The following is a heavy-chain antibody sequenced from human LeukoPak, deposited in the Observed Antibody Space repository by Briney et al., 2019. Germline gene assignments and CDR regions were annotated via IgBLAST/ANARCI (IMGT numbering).Heavy chain of an antibody. D-gene: IGHD7-27*01. CDR2: ITTSDGNT. CDR1: GFTFSSYT. CDR3: AKDGGLWVSAHWGDS. Sequence: GGSLRLSCAASGFTFSSYTMSWVRQAPGKGLERVSTITTSDGNTYYADSVKGRFTVSRDNSKNTLFLQMNSLRAEDTAVYYCAKDGGLWVSAHWGDSWGRGTLVSVST. V-gene: IGHV3-23*01. J-gene: IGHJ4*02.